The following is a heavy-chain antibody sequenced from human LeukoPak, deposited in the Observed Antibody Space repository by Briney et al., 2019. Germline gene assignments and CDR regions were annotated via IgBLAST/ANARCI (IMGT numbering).Heavy chain of an antibody. V-gene: IGHV3-66*01. CDR2: IYSGGST. J-gene: IGHJ3*02. CDR1: GFTVSSNY. D-gene: IGHD3/OR15-3a*01. CDR3: ARYGLGGHAFDI. Sequence: GGSLRLSCAASGFTVSSNYMNWVRQAPGKELEWVSGIYSGGSTYYADPVKGGFTISRDNSNNTLYLQMKSLRAEDTAVYYCARYGLGGHAFDIWGQGTVVSVSS.